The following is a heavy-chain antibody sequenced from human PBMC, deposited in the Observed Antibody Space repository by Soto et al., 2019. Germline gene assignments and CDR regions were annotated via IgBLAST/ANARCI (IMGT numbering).Heavy chain of an antibody. D-gene: IGHD6-19*01. CDR2: ISCCGGST. Sequence: EVHLLESGGGVVQPGGSLRLSCEASGFNFKKFAMGWVRQAPGEGLEWVSGISCCGGSTSYADSVKGRFTLARDDSKNTLSLHLNSLRFEDTARYFCAKADGEQWLIPYLDNWGQVTLVTVS. CDR3: AKADGEQWLIPYLDN. J-gene: IGHJ4*02. CDR1: GFNFKKFA. V-gene: IGHV3-23*01.